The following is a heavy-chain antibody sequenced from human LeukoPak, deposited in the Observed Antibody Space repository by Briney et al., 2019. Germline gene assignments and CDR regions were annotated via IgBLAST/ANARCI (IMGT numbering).Heavy chain of an antibody. CDR3: ARDFYYDSDGYYYY. V-gene: IGHV1-18*04. CDR2: ISGDNGDT. Sequence: ASVKVSFKAYGYTFRTYGISWVRQAPGQGPEWMGWISGDNGDTKYAQKFQGRVTMTTDTSTSTAYMEVRSLRSDDTAVYYCARDFYYDSDGYYYYWGQGTLVTVSS. CDR1: GYTFRTYG. J-gene: IGHJ4*02. D-gene: IGHD3-22*01.